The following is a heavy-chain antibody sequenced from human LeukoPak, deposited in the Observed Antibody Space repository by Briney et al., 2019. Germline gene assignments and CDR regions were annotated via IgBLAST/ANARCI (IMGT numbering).Heavy chain of an antibody. CDR3: AKPYYYGSRSYMDY. Sequence: GSLSLSCAASGFTFSSYGMHWVRQAPGKGLEWVAVISYDGSNTYYADSVKGRFAISRDKSKNMLYLQMNSLRAEDTAVYYCAKPYYYGSRSYMDYWGQGTLVTVSS. CDR1: GFTFSSYG. D-gene: IGHD3-10*01. V-gene: IGHV3-30*18. CDR2: ISYDGSNT. J-gene: IGHJ4*02.